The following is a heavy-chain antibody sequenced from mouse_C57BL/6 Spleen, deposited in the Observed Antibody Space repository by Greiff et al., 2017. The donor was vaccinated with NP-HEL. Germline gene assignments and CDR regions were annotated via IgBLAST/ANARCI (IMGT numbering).Heavy chain of an antibody. CDR2: INPSSGYT. CDR1: GYTFTSYT. V-gene: IGHV1-4*01. J-gene: IGHJ2*01. CDR3: ARGGYYFDY. Sequence: QVTLKVSGAELARPGASVKMSCKASGYTFTSYTMHWVKQRPGQGLEWIGYINPSSGYTKYNQKFKDKATLTADKSSSTAYMQLSSLTSEDSAVYYCARGGYYFDYWGQGTTLTVSS.